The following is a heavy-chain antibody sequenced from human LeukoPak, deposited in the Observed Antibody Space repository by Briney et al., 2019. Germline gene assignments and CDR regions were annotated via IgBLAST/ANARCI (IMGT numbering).Heavy chain of an antibody. J-gene: IGHJ4*02. CDR1: GGSISSSSYY. Sequence: PSETLSLTCAVSGGSISSSSYYWGWIRQPPGKGLEWIGSIYYSGNTYYNPSLKSRVTISVDTSKNQFSLKLSSVTAADTAVYYCAREEGPMVRGVTTDYWGQGTLVTVSS. CDR3: AREEGPMVRGVTTDY. D-gene: IGHD3-10*01. CDR2: IYYSGNT. V-gene: IGHV4-39*07.